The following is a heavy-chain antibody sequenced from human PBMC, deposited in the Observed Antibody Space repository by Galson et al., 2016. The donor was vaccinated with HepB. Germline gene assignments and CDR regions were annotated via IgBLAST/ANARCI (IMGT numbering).Heavy chain of an antibody. Sequence: SVKVSCKASGGIFSSYTMSWVRQAPGHGLEWMGGIIRMFGTVNYARKFQGRVTISADVSASTVYMELSGLRSDDTAVYYCARSQIVATFTGFAYWGQGTRVTVSP. CDR1: GGIFSSYT. J-gene: IGHJ4*02. V-gene: IGHV1-69*13. CDR2: IIRMFGTV. D-gene: IGHD5-12*01. CDR3: ARSQIVATFTGFAY.